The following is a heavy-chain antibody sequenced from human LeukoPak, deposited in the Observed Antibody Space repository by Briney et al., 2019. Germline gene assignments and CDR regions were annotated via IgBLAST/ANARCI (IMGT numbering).Heavy chain of an antibody. CDR3: ARVSRYSGYGDFDY. D-gene: IGHD5-12*01. CDR2: IYTSGST. J-gene: IGHJ4*02. CDR1: GGSISSYY. Sequence: SETLSLTCTVSGGSISSYYWSWIRQPAGKGLEWIGRIYTSGSTNYNPSLKSRVTISVDTSKNQFSLKLSSVTAADTAVYYCARVSRYSGYGDFDYWGQGTLVTVSS. V-gene: IGHV4-4*07.